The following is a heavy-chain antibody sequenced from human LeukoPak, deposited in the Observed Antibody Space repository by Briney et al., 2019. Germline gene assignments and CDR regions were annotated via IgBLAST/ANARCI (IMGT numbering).Heavy chain of an antibody. J-gene: IGHJ4*02. D-gene: IGHD6-13*01. Sequence: GGSLRLSCAASGFTFSSYGMHWVRQAPGKGLEWVAFIRYDGSNKYYADSVKGRFTISRDNSKNTLYLQMNSLRAEDTAVYYCARAGIADTYYFDYWGQGTLVTVSS. CDR2: IRYDGSNK. CDR3: ARAGIADTYYFDY. V-gene: IGHV3-30*02. CDR1: GFTFSSYG.